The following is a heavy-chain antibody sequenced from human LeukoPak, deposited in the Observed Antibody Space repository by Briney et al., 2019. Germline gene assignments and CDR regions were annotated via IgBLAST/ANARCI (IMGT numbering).Heavy chain of an antibody. CDR1: GFTFSSYS. Sequence: GGSLRLSCAASGFTFSSYSMNWVRQAPGKGLEWVAVISYDGINQDYTDSVKGRFIISRDDSKNMVFLQMNSLGVDDTSLYYCARGPDPVVRGPRRAFDLWGQGTMVTVSS. J-gene: IGHJ3*01. CDR2: ISYDGINQ. D-gene: IGHD3-10*01. V-gene: IGHV3-30*03. CDR3: ARGPDPVVRGPRRAFDL.